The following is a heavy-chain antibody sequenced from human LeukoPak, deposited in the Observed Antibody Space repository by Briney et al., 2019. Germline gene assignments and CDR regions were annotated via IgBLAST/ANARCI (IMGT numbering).Heavy chain of an antibody. D-gene: IGHD6-19*01. CDR3: ARQKQWLAYFDY. CDR1: GGSISSYY. V-gene: IGHV4-59*08. CDR2: IYYSGST. J-gene: IGHJ4*02. Sequence: SETLSLTCTVSGGSISSYYWSWIRQPPGKGLEWIGYIYYSGSTNYNPSLKSRVTISVDTSKNQFSLKLSSVTAADTAVYYSARQKQWLAYFDYWGQGTLVTVSS.